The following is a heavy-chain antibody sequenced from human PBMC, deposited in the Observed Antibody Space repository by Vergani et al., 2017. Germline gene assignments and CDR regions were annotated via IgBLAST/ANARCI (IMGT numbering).Heavy chain of an antibody. CDR1: GFTFSSYA. CDR3: ARNWNAAYFDY. V-gene: IGHV3-30-3*01. J-gene: IGHJ4*02. Sequence: QVQLVESGGGVVQPGRSLRLSCAASGFTFSSYAMHWVRQAPGKGLEWVAVISYDGSNKYYADSVKGRFTISRDNSKNTLYLQMNSLRAEDTAVYYCARNWNAAYFDYWGQGTLVTVSS. D-gene: IGHD1-1*01. CDR2: ISYDGSNK.